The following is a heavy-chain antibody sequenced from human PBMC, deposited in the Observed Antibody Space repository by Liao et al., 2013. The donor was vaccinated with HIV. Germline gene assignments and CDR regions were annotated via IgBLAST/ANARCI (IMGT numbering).Heavy chain of an antibody. V-gene: IGHV4-4*07. CDR2: IHPTGNT. Sequence: QVHLQESGPGLVKPSETLSLTCTVSGGSISSYYWSWLRQSAGKGLEWIGRIHPTGNTNYNPSLKTRVSISVDSSTNRFSLLMTSVTAADTAVYYCARGTDFDFWGPGTRSPSPQ. J-gene: IGHJ4*02. CDR1: GGSISSYY. CDR3: ARGTDFDF.